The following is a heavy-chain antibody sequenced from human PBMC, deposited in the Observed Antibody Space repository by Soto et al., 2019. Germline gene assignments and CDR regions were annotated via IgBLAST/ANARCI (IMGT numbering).Heavy chain of an antibody. V-gene: IGHV3-23*01. Sequence: EVQLLESGGGLVQPGGSLRLSCAASGFTFSNYAMSWVRQAPGKGLEWVSSITSSGRSTYYADSVKGRFTISRDNSKNTLYRQMTSLRADDTAVNCSAKRGALNSGWVGDIDYWGQGNLVTVSS. CDR2: ITSSGRST. D-gene: IGHD6-19*01. CDR3: AKRGALNSGWVGDIDY. CDR1: GFTFSNYA. J-gene: IGHJ4*02.